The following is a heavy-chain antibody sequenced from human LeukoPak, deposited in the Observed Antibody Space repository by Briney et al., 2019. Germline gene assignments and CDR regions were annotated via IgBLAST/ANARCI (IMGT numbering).Heavy chain of an antibody. J-gene: IGHJ4*02. D-gene: IGHD6-19*01. CDR1: GGTFSSYA. Sequence: SVKVSCKASGGTFSSYAISWVRQAPGQGLEWMGGIIPILGTANYAQKFQGRVTITADESTSTAYMELSSLRSEDTAVYYCAREIAVAGTRYFDYWGQGTLVTVSS. V-gene: IGHV1-69*13. CDR3: AREIAVAGTRYFDY. CDR2: IIPILGTA.